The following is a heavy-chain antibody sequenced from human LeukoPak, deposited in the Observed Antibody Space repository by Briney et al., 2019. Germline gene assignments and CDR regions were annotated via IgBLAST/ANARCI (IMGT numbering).Heavy chain of an antibody. D-gene: IGHD5-18*01. V-gene: IGHV3-20*04. CDR1: GFTFSTYA. J-gene: IGHJ4*02. CDR3: ARGYVDTLLHFDY. CDR2: INWNGGST. Sequence: PGGSLRLSCAASGFTFSTYALSWVRQPPGKGLEWVSGINWNGGSTGYADSVKGRFTISRDNAKNSLYLQMNSLGAEDTALYYCARGYVDTLLHFDYWGQGTLVTVSS.